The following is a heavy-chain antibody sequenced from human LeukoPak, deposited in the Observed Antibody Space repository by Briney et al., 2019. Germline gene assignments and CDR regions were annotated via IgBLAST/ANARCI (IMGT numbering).Heavy chain of an antibody. V-gene: IGHV3-7*04. D-gene: IGHD3-10*01. CDR2: IKQDGSEK. Sequence: QAGGSLRLSCAASGFTFSNYWMSWVRQAPGKGLEWVANIKQDGSEKYYVDSVKGRFTISRDNAKNSLYLRMNSLRAEDAAVYYCAGGRGAYFEYWGQGTLVTVSS. CDR1: GFTFSNYW. J-gene: IGHJ4*02. CDR3: AGGRGAYFEY.